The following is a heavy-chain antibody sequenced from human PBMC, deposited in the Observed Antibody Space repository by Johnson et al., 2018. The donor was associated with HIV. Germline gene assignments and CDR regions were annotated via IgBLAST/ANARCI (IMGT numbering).Heavy chain of an antibody. CDR3: ARDGRDLVTRGSFDV. V-gene: IGHV3-20*04. CDR2: INWNGGST. D-gene: IGHD5-18*01. CDR1: GFLFDDYG. Sequence: VQLVESWGGVVRPGGSQRLSCAASGFLFDDYGMSWVRQAPGKGLEWDSSINWNGGSTGYGASVKGRFPISRDNAKNSLYLQMNSLSPEDTAVYYCARDGRDLVTRGSFDVWGQGTVVTVSS. J-gene: IGHJ3*01.